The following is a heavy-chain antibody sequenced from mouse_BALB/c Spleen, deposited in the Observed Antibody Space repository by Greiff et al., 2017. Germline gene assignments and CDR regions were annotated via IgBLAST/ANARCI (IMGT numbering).Heavy chain of an antibody. CDR1: GYTFTSYT. J-gene: IGHJ4*01. Sequence: LQESGAELARPGASVKMSCKASGYTFTSYTMHWVKQRPGQGLEWIGYINPSSGYTNYNQKFKDKATLTADKSSSTAYMQLSSLTSEDSAVYYCARRGQLGPRAMDYWGQGTSVTVSS. CDR2: INPSSGYT. D-gene: IGHD3-2*01. CDR3: ARRGQLGPRAMDY. V-gene: IGHV1-4*01.